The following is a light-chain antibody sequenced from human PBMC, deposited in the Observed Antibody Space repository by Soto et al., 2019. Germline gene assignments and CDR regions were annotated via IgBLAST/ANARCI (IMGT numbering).Light chain of an antibody. J-gene: IGLJ1*01. CDR2: DVS. Sequence: SVLPQPPSVPVSPGQSVTISCTGTSSDVGSYNRVSWYQQPPGTAPKLMIYDVSNRPSGVPDRFSGSKSGNAASLTITGLQAEDEADYYCSSYTSSSTYVFGTGTKVTVL. V-gene: IGLV2-18*02. CDR3: SSYTSSSTYV. CDR1: SSDVGSYNR.